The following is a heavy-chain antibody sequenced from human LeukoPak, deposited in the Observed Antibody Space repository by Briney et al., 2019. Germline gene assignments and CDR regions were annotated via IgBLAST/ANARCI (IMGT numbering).Heavy chain of an antibody. D-gene: IGHD7-27*01. Sequence: GGSLRLSCAASGFTFSSYAMSWVRQAPGKGLEWVSTISGNGDNTNYADSVKGRFTISRDNSKNILYLQMNSLTAEDTAVYWRAKDPINWGSIYFDCWGQGTLVTASS. J-gene: IGHJ4*02. V-gene: IGHV3-23*01. CDR1: GFTFSSYA. CDR2: ISGNGDNT. CDR3: AKDPINWGSIYFDC.